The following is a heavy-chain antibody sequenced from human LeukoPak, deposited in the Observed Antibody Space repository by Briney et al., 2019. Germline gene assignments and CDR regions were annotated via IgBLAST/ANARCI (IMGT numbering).Heavy chain of an antibody. CDR3: AKESTLLRFLEWLLFHTYFDY. J-gene: IGHJ4*02. CDR2: ISGSGGST. CDR1: GFTFSSYA. V-gene: IGHV3-23*01. D-gene: IGHD3-3*01. Sequence: PGGSLRLSCAASGFTFSSYAMSWVRQAPGKGLEWVSAISGSGGSTYYADSVKGRFTISRDNSENTLYLQMNSLRAEDTAVYYCAKESTLLRFLEWLLFHTYFDYWGQGTLVTVSS.